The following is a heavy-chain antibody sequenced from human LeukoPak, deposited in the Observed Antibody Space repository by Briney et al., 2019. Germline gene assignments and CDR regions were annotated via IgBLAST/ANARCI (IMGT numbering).Heavy chain of an antibody. V-gene: IGHV1-18*01. CDR2: ISAYNGNT. Sequence: GASVKVSCKASGYTFTSYGISWVRQAPGQGLEWMGWISAYNGNTNYAQKLQGRVTMTTDTSTSTAYMELRSLRSDDTAVYYCARDRGSYCRDPFDYWGQGTLVTVSS. CDR3: ARDRGSYCRDPFDY. CDR1: GYTFTSYG. J-gene: IGHJ4*02. D-gene: IGHD1-26*01.